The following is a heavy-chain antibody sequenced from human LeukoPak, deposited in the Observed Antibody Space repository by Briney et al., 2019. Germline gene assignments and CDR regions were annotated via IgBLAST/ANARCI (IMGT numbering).Heavy chain of an antibody. D-gene: IGHD3-22*01. CDR3: ARAAGKGYYDSSGYPY. V-gene: IGHV1-69*05. J-gene: IGHJ4*02. Sequence: SVKVSCKASGGTFSSYAISWVRQAPGQGLEWMGGIIPIFGTANYAQKFQGRVTITTDESTSTAYMELSRLRSEDTAVYYCARAAGKGYYDSSGYPYWGQGTLVTVSS. CDR2: IIPIFGTA. CDR1: GGTFSSYA.